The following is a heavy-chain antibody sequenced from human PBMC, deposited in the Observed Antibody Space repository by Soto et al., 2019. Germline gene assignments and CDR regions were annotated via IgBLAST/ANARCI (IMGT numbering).Heavy chain of an antibody. D-gene: IGHD6-13*01. Sequence: GASVKVSCKASGYTFTSYDINWVRQATGQGLEWMGWMNPNSGNTGYAQKFQGRVTMTRNTSISTAYMELSSLRSEDTAVYYCARALYSSSWYYYYYYYMDVWGKGTTVTVSS. CDR1: GYTFTSYD. CDR2: MNPNSGNT. CDR3: ARALYSSSWYYYYYYYMDV. J-gene: IGHJ6*03. V-gene: IGHV1-8*01.